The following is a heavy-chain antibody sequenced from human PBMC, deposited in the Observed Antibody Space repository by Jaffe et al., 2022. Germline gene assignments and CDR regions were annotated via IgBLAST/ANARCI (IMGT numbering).Heavy chain of an antibody. J-gene: IGHJ2*01. V-gene: IGHV1-24*01. CDR3: ATDRVEYDYIWGSQRRGWYFDL. Sequence: QVQLVQSGAEVKKPGASVKVSCKVSGYTLTELSMHWVRQAPGKGLEWMGGFDPEDGETIYAQKFQGRVTMTEDTSTDTAYMELSSLRSEDTAVYYCATDRVEYDYIWGSQRRGWYFDLWGRGTLVTVSS. D-gene: IGHD3-16*01. CDR1: GYTLTELS. CDR2: FDPEDGET.